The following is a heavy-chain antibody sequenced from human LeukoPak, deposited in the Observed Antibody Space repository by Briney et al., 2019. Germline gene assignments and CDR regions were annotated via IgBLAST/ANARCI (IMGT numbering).Heavy chain of an antibody. CDR3: GVYSSSWHDY. CDR1: GFTFSNYA. D-gene: IGHD6-13*01. V-gene: IGHV3-23*01. CDR2: ITGSGGST. J-gene: IGHJ4*02. Sequence: GGSLRLSCAASGFTFSNYAMSWVRQAPGKGLEWVSVITGSGGSTDYADSVKGRFTISRDNSKNTLYLQMNSLRAEDTAVYYCGVYSSSWHDYWGQGTLVTVSS.